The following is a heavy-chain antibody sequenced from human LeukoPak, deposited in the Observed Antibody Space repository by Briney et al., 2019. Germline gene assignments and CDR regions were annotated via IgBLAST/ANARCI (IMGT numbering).Heavy chain of an antibody. CDR3: ARHQLLGDYSDY. D-gene: IGHD1-7*01. CDR2: IYYSGST. V-gene: IGHV4-39*01. CDR1: GGSISSSSYY. J-gene: IGHJ4*02. Sequence: SETLSLTCTVSGGSISSSSYYWGWIRQPPGRGLKWIGSIYYSGSTYYNPSLKSRVTISVDTSKNQFSLKLSSVTAADTAVYYCARHQLLGDYSDYWGQGTLVTVSS.